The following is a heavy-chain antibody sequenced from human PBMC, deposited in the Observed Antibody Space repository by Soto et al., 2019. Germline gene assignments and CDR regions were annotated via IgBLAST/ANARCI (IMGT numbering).Heavy chain of an antibody. CDR3: AKGRTSIPVAGTVS. CDR1: GFTFSNYA. Sequence: GGSLRLSCAASGFTFSNYAMSWVRQAPGKGLEWVSAIGGTGGSTYYADSVKGRFTISRDNSKNTLYLQMSSLRAEDTAVYYCAKGRTSIPVAGTVSWGQGTLVTVSS. V-gene: IGHV3-23*01. D-gene: IGHD6-19*01. CDR2: IGGTGGST. J-gene: IGHJ5*02.